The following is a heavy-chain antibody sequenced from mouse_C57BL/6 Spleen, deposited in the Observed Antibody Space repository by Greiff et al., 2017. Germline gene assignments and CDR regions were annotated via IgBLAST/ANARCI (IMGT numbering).Heavy chain of an antibody. CDR1: GYTFTEYT. CDR2: FYPGSGSI. D-gene: IGHD2-5*01. CDR3: ASHERYSIYVEVWFAY. V-gene: IGHV1-62-2*01. Sequence: VQLQQSGAELVKPGASVKLSCKASGYTFTEYTLHWVKQRSGQGLEWIGWFYPGSGSIQYNEKFKDKATLTVDKSSRPVYMELRRLTSEASAVYFCASHERYSIYVEVWFAYGGQGTLVTVSA. J-gene: IGHJ3*01.